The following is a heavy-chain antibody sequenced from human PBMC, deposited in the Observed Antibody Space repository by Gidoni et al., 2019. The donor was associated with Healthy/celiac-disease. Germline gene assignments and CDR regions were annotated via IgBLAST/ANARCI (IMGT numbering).Heavy chain of an antibody. V-gene: IGHV4-34*01. D-gene: IGHD6-13*01. CDR2: INHSGST. J-gene: IGHJ4*02. CDR1: GGSFSGYY. Sequence: QVQLQQWGAGLLKPSETLSLTCAVYGGSFSGYYWSWIRQPPGKGLEWIGEINHSGSTNYNPSLKSRVTISVDTSKNQFSLKLSSVTAADTAVYYCAAESRQLVDYWGQGTLVTVSS. CDR3: AAESRQLVDY.